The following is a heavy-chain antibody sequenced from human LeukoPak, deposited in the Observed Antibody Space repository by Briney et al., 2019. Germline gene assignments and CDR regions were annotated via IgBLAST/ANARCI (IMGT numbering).Heavy chain of an antibody. CDR3: AGGTYYYDSSGEYILDAFDI. V-gene: IGHV4-4*07. Sequence: SETLSLTCTVSGGSFSNYYWSWIRQPAGKGLEWIGRIYTSGSTNYNPSVKSRVTISVDTSKNQFSLKLSSVTAADTAVYYCAGGTYYYDSSGEYILDAFDIWGQGTMVTVSS. J-gene: IGHJ3*02. CDR1: GGSFSNYY. D-gene: IGHD3-22*01. CDR2: IYTSGST.